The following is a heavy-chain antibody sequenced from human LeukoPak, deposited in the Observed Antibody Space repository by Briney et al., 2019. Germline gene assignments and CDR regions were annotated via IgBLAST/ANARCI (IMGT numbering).Heavy chain of an antibody. CDR3: ARDCSSIICTGALDY. CDR1: GGSISGYF. V-gene: IGHV4-59*01. D-gene: IGHD2-2*01. J-gene: IGHJ4*02. Sequence: SETLSLTCTVSGGSISGYFWSWIRQPPGKGLEWIGYISNSGSTNYNPSLKSRVTISVDTSKIQFSLKVSSVTSADTAVYYCARDCSSIICTGALDYWGQGTLVTVSS. CDR2: ISNSGST.